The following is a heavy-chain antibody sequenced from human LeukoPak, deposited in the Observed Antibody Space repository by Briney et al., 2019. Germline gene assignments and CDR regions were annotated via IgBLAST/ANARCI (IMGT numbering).Heavy chain of an antibody. D-gene: IGHD6-19*01. J-gene: IGHJ3*02. Sequence: GRSLRLSCAASGFTFSSYGMHWVRQAPGKGLEWVSSISSSSSYIYYADSVKGRFTISRDNAKNSLYLQMNSLRAEDTAVYYCARDTIYSSGWYDDAFDIWGQGTMVTVSS. CDR3: ARDTIYSSGWYDDAFDI. V-gene: IGHV3-21*01. CDR2: ISSSSSYI. CDR1: GFTFSSYG.